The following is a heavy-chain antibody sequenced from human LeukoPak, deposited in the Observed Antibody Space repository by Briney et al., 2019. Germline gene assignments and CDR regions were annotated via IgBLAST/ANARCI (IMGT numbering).Heavy chain of an antibody. CDR3: ATGAHAPITGTTVGTPADY. CDR2: IIPIFGTA. J-gene: IGHJ4*02. Sequence: GSSVKVSCKASGGTFSSYAISWVRQAPGQGLEWMGGIIPIFGTANYAQKFQGRVTMTEDTSTDTAYMELSSLRSEDTAVYYCATGAHAPITGTTVGTPADYWGQGTLVTVSS. CDR1: GGTFSSYA. D-gene: IGHD1-7*01. V-gene: IGHV1-69*06.